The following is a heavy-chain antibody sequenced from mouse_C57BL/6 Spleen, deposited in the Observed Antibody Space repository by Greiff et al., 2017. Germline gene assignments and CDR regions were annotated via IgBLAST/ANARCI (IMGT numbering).Heavy chain of an antibody. Sequence: QVQLQQPGAELVMPGASVKLSCKASGYTFTSYWMHWVKQRPGQGLEWIGEIDPSDSYTNYNQKFKGKSTLTVDKSSSTAYMQLSSLTSEDSAVYYCARRSYEYYYAMDYWGQGTSVTVSS. CDR1: GYTFTSYW. D-gene: IGHD2-4*01. CDR2: IDPSDSYT. CDR3: ARRSYEYYYAMDY. J-gene: IGHJ4*01. V-gene: IGHV1-69*01.